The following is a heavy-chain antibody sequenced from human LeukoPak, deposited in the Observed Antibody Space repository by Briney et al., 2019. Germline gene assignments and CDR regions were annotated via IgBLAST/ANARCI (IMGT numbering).Heavy chain of an antibody. D-gene: IGHD6-19*01. Sequence: GGSLRLSCAASGFTFSSYGMHWVRQAPGKGLEWVSAISGSGGSTYYADSVKGRFTISRDNSKNTLYLQMNSLRAEDTAVYYCAKAGDYYYYYMDVWGKGTTVTVSS. CDR3: AKAGDYYYYYMDV. V-gene: IGHV3-23*01. CDR2: ISGSGGST. CDR1: GFTFSSYG. J-gene: IGHJ6*03.